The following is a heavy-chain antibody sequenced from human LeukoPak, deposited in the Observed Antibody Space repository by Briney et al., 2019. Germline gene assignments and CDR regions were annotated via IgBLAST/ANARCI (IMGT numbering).Heavy chain of an antibody. V-gene: IGHV3-64D*06. J-gene: IGHJ4*02. Sequence: PGGSLRLSCAASGFTFSSYAMHWVRQAPGKGLEYVSAISSNGGSTYYADSVKGRFTISRDNSKNTLYLQMSSLRAEDTAVYYCVKVSDRDSSGYYWGFEYWGQGTLVTVSS. CDR1: GFTFSSYA. CDR3: VKVSDRDSSGYYWGFEY. CDR2: ISSNGGST. D-gene: IGHD3-22*01.